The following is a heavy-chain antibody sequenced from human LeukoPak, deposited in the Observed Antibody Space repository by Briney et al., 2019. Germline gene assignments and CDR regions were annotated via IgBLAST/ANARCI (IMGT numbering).Heavy chain of an antibody. Sequence: PGGSLRLSCAASGFTFSDYYMSWVRQAPGKGLEWVSAISGSGGSTYYADSAKGRFTISRDNSKNTLYLQMNSLRAEDTAVYYCAKDGAGDFSRYGMDVWGQGTTVTVSS. CDR2: ISGSGGST. D-gene: IGHD3-16*01. CDR3: AKDGAGDFSRYGMDV. V-gene: IGHV3-23*01. CDR1: GFTFSDYY. J-gene: IGHJ6*02.